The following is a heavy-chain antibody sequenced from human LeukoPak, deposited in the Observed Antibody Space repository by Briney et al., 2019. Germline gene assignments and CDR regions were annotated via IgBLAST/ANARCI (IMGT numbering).Heavy chain of an antibody. CDR3: AVGAPSQAYYYYMDV. V-gene: IGHV3-7*03. J-gene: IGHJ6*03. CDR2: IKQDGSEK. D-gene: IGHD3-16*01. Sequence: GGSLRLSCAASGFTFSSYWMSWVRQAPGKVLEWVANIKQDGSEKYYVDSVKGRFTISRDNAKNSLYLQMNSLRAEDTALYYCAVGAPSQAYYYYMDVWGKGTTVTVSS. CDR1: GFTFSSYW.